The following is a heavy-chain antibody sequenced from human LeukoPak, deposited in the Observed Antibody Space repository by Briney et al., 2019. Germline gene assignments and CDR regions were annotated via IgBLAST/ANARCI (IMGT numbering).Heavy chain of an antibody. CDR2: IYYSGST. V-gene: IGHV4-59*12. J-gene: IGHJ4*02. D-gene: IGHD2-8*01. CDR1: GGSISSYY. CDR3: ARGSSEYAISGSYFDY. Sequence: SETLSLTCTVPGGSISSYYWSWIRQPPGKGLEWIGYIYYSGSTNYNPSLKSRVTISVDTSKNQFSLKLSSVTAADTAVYYCARGSSEYAISGSYFDYWGQGTLVTVSS.